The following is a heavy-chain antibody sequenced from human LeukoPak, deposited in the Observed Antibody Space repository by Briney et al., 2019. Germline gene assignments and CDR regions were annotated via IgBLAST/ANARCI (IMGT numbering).Heavy chain of an antibody. J-gene: IGHJ5*02. CDR3: ASNGIAARLVWFDP. CDR1: GYTFTSYG. CDR2: ISAYNSNT. D-gene: IGHD6-6*01. V-gene: IGHV1-18*01. Sequence: ASVKVSCKASGYTFTSYGISWVRQAPGQGLEWMGWISAYNSNTNYAQKLQGRVTMTTDTSTSTAYMELSRLRSDDTAVYYCASNGIAARLVWFDPWGQGTLVTVSS.